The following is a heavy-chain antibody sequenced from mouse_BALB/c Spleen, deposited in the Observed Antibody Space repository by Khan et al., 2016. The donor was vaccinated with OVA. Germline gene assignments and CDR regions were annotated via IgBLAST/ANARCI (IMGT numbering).Heavy chain of an antibody. CDR2: ISSGGSYT. Sequence: EVELVESGGGLVKPGGSVKLSCAASGFTFSSYTMSWVRQTPEKRLEWVATISSGGSYTYYPDSVKGRFTISRDNAKNTLYLQMSSLKSEDTAMYYCTRDLYGNPYYYAMDYWGQGTSVTVSS. CDR3: TRDLYGNPYYYAMDY. CDR1: GFTFSSYT. D-gene: IGHD2-10*02. V-gene: IGHV5-6-4*01. J-gene: IGHJ4*01.